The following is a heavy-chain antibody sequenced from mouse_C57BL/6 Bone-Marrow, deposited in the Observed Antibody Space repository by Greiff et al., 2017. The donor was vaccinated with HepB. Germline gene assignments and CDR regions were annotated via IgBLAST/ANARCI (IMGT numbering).Heavy chain of an antibody. Sequence: VKLLESGAELVKPGASVKISCKASGYTFTDYYINWVKQRPGQGLEWIGKIGPGSGSTYYNEKFKGKATLTADKSSSTAYMQLSSLTSEDSAVYFCAREKGYYDYDDYAMDYWGQGTSVTVSS. CDR1: GYTFTDYY. V-gene: IGHV1-77*01. D-gene: IGHD2-4*01. CDR3: AREKGYYDYDDYAMDY. J-gene: IGHJ4*01. CDR2: IGPGSGST.